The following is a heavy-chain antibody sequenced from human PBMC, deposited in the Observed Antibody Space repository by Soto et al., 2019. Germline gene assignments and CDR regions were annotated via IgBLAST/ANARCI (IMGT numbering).Heavy chain of an antibody. CDR1: GYAFTKYG. D-gene: IGHD3-3*01. CDR2: ISGDNGNT. CDR3: ARVASLIPIFHGLDA. J-gene: IGHJ6*02. V-gene: IGHV1-18*04. Sequence: EASVKVSCKASGYAFTKYGITWVRQAPGQGLEWLGWISGDNGNTNFAQRLKDRVTMTTDTSTTTAYMELRSLRRDDTAIYYCARVASLIPIFHGLDAWGQGTTVTVSS.